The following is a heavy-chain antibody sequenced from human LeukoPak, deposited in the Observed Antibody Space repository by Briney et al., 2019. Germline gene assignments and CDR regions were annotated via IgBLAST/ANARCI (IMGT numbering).Heavy chain of an antibody. CDR2: ISSNGGST. J-gene: IGHJ4*02. CDR1: GFTFSSYA. Sequence: GGSLRLSCAASGFTFSSYAMHWVRQAPGKGLEYVSAISSNGGSTYYANSVKGRFTISRDNSKNTLYLQMGSLRAEDMAVYYCARGYDYGDYWGQGTLVTVSS. D-gene: IGHD3-16*01. V-gene: IGHV3-64*01. CDR3: ARGYDYGDY.